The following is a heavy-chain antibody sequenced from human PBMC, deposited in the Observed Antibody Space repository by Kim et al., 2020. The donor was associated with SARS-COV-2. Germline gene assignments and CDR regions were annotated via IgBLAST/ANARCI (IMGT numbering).Heavy chain of an antibody. CDR1: GGSISSSSYY. D-gene: IGHD5-12*01. V-gene: IGHV4-39*01. J-gene: IGHJ5*02. CDR3: ARHRGYSGYDLEYNWFDP. CDR2: IYYSGST. Sequence: SETLSLTCTVSGGSISSSSYYWGWIRQPPGKGLEWIGSIYYSGSTYYNPSLKSRVTISVDTSKNQFSLKLSSVTAADTAVYYCARHRGYSGYDLEYNWFDPWGQGTLVTVSS.